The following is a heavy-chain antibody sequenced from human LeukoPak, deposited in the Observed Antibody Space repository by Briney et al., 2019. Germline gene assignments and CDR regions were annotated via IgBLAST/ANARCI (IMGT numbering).Heavy chain of an antibody. D-gene: IGHD2-15*01. CDR3: SGVAATPPWFDP. J-gene: IGHJ5*02. Sequence: SVNLSCNASGSTFSSYGISWVRQPPGQGLEWMGRIIPNIGTTNYAQQFQGRVTITADESTSTAYMELSSLRSEATAVYYCSGVAATPPWFDPWGQGTLVTVSS. CDR1: GSTFSSYG. V-gene: IGHV1-69*11. CDR2: IIPNIGTT.